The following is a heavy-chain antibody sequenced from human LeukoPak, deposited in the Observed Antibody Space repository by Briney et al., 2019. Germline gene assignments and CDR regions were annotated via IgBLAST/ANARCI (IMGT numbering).Heavy chain of an antibody. V-gene: IGHV3-30*18. CDR2: ISYDGSNK. D-gene: IGHD2-2*01. J-gene: IGHJ4*02. Sequence: GRSQRLSCAASGFTFSSYGMHWVRQAPSNGLEWVAVISYDGSNKYYVDSVKGRFTISRDNSKNTLYLQMNSLRAEDTAVYYCAKLACSGTSCYPFDYWGQGTLVTVSS. CDR3: AKLACSGTSCYPFDY. CDR1: GFTFSSYG.